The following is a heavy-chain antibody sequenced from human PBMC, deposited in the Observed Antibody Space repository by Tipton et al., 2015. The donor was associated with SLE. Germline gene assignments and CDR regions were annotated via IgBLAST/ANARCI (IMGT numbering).Heavy chain of an antibody. CDR2: INHSGST. D-gene: IGHD6-19*01. CDR1: GGSFSGYY. V-gene: IGHV4-34*01. CDR3: ARGEDSSGWYEGTF. J-gene: IGHJ4*02. Sequence: TLSLTCAVYGGSFSGYYWSWIRQPQGKGLEWIGEINHSGSTNYNPSLKSRVTISVDTSKNQFSLKLSSVTAADTAVYCCARGEDSSGWYEGTFWGQGTMVTVSS.